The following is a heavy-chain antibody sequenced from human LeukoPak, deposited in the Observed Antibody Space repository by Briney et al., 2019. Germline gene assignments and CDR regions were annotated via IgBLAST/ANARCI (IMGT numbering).Heavy chain of an antibody. D-gene: IGHD5-18*01. CDR3: ARDLRAGSYAFD. CDR2: IKQDGTEK. J-gene: IGHJ4*02. CDR1: GFIFTKNW. V-gene: IGHV3-7*01. Sequence: GGSLRLSCAASGFIFTKNWMTWVRQAPGKGLEWVANIKQDGTEKYYVDSVKGRFTISRDNAKNSVYLQMNSLRAEDTAIYYCARDLRAGSYAFDWGQGTLVTVSS.